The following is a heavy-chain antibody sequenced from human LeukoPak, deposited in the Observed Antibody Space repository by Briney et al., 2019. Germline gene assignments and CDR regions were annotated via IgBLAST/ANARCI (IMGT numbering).Heavy chain of an antibody. V-gene: IGHV4-59*01. CDR2: IYYSGST. D-gene: IGHD2-2*01. J-gene: IGHJ4*02. CDR1: GGSISTSY. Sequence: PSETLSLTCTVSGGSISTSYWSWIRQPPGKGLEWIGYIYYSGSTNYNPSLKSRVTISVDTSKNQFSLKLSSVTAADTAVYYCARDSQGGGIPGKLDYWGQGTLVTVSS. CDR3: ARDSQGGGIPGKLDY.